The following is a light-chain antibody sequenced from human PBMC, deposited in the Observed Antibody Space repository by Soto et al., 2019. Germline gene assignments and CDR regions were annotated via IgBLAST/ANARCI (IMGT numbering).Light chain of an antibody. J-gene: IGLJ1*01. CDR2: DVT. V-gene: IGLV2-8*01. CDR1: SSDIGGYNS. CDR3: SSYTDRKSLV. Sequence: QSVLTQSPSASGPPGQSVTISCTGTSSDIGGYNSVSWYQQHPGKAPKVMIYDVTKRPSGVPDRFSGSKSGNTASLTVSALQAEDEADYYCSSYTDRKSLVFGTGTKVTVL.